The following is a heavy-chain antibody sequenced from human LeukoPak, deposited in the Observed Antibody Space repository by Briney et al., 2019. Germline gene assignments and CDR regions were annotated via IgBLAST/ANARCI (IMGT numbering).Heavy chain of an antibody. V-gene: IGHV3-30*18. Sequence: GGSLRLSCATSGFTFSKAWMNWVRQAPGKGLEWVAVISYDGSNKYYADSVKGRFTISRDNAKNSLYLQMNSLRAEDTAVYYCAKQRYGGEDYWGQGTLVTVSS. CDR1: GFTFSKAW. D-gene: IGHD3-16*01. CDR2: ISYDGSNK. CDR3: AKQRYGGEDY. J-gene: IGHJ4*02.